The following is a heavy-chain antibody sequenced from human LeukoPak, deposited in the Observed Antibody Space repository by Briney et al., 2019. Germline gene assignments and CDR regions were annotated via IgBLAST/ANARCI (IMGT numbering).Heavy chain of an antibody. CDR2: LHHSGST. J-gene: IGHJ4*02. CDR3: ARVGGDDSTGHYSVYY. Sequence: SETLSLTCAVSRYSISSTYCGGCIRQTPGRGLEWIGSLHHSGSTSYSPSLKSRVTISVDTSKNQFSMRLSSVTAADTAVYYCARVGGDDSTGHYSVYYRAQGNLVTVSS. CDR1: RYSISSTYC. D-gene: IGHD3-22*01. V-gene: IGHV4-38-2*01.